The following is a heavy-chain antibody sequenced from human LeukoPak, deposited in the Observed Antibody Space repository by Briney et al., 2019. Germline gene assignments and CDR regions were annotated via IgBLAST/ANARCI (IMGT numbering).Heavy chain of an antibody. V-gene: IGHV3-7*01. Sequence: GGSLRLSCAASGFTFSSYWMTWVRQAPGKGLEWVANIKQDGSAKYYVASVKGRFTISRDNAKNSLSLQMNSLRAEDTAVYYCARAFVSGNSDFGYWGQGTLVTVSS. CDR1: GFTFSSYW. D-gene: IGHD4-23*01. CDR3: ARAFVSGNSDFGY. CDR2: IKQDGSAK. J-gene: IGHJ4*02.